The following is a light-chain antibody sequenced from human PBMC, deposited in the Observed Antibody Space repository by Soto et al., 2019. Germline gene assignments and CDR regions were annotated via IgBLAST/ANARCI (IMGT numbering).Light chain of an antibody. V-gene: IGKV3-15*01. CDR3: LQDHSYPRT. CDR1: QSVSSN. J-gene: IGKJ1*01. CDR2: GAS. Sequence: EIVMTQCPGTLSLSPGERATLSCRASQSVSSNLAWYQQKPGQAPRLLIYGASTRATGIPARFSGSGSGTDFTLTISNLQPEDFATYYCLQDHSYPRTFGQGTKVDI.